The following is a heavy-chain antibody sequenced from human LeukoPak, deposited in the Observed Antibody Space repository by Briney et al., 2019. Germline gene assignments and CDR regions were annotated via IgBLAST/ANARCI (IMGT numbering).Heavy chain of an antibody. CDR1: GGSFSGYY. CDR3: ARGRPGIAAAGTWYPFDY. V-gene: IGHV4-34*01. CDR2: INHSGST. D-gene: IGHD6-13*01. Sequence: SETLSLTCAVYGGSFSGYYWSWIRQPPGKGLEWIGEINHSGSTNYNPSLKSRVTISVDTSKNQFSLKLSSVTAADMAVYYCARGRPGIAAAGTWYPFDYWGQGTLVTVSS. J-gene: IGHJ4*02.